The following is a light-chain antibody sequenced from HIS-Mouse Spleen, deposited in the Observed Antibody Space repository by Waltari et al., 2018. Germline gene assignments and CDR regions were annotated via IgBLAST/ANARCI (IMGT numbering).Light chain of an antibody. CDR3: CSYAGSSTYWV. CDR1: SSDVGSYNL. CDR2: EGS. V-gene: IGLV2-23*01. J-gene: IGLJ3*02. Sequence: QSALTQPASVSGSPGQSITISCTGTSSDVGSYNLVSWYQPHPGKPPKLMIYEGSKRPSGVSNRFSGSKSGNTASLTISGLQAEDEADYYCCSYAGSSTYWVFGGGTKLTVL.